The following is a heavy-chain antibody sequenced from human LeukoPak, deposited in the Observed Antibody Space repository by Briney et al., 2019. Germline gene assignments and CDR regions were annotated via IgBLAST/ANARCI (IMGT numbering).Heavy chain of an antibody. D-gene: IGHD3-22*01. CDR1: GYTFTGYY. Sequence: ASVKVSCKASGYTFTGYYMHWVRQAPGQGLEWMGWINPNSGGTNYAQKFQGRVTMTRDTSISTAYMELSSLRSEDTAVYYCARVGYYYDSSGYWGDYWGQGTLVTVSS. CDR2: INPNSGGT. V-gene: IGHV1-2*02. J-gene: IGHJ4*02. CDR3: ARVGYYYDSSGYWGDY.